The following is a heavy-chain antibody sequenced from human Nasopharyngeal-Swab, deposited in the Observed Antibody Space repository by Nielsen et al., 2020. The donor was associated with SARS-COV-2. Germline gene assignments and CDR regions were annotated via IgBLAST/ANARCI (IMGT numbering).Heavy chain of an antibody. CDR2: ISYDGSNK. CDR3: AKGTTVPGYWYFDL. CDR1: GFTFSSYA. D-gene: IGHD4-17*01. J-gene: IGHJ2*01. Sequence: GESLKISCAASGFTFSSYAMHWVRQAPGKGLEWVAVISYDGSNKYYADSVKGRFTISRDNAKNSLYLQMNSLRAEDTALYYCAKGTTVPGYWYFDLWGRGTLVTVSS. V-gene: IGHV3-30-3*01.